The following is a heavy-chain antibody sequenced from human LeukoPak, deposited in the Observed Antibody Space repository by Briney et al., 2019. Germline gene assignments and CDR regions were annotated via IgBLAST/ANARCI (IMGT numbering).Heavy chain of an antibody. CDR2: ISSSSSYI. CDR3: ARSRDGNNAY. Sequence: PGGSLRLSCAASGFTFSSYSMSWVRQAPGKGLEWVSSISSSSSYIYYADSVKGRFTISRDNAKNSLYLQMNSLRAEDTAVYYCARSRDGNNAYWGQGTLVTVSS. D-gene: IGHD5-24*01. V-gene: IGHV3-21*01. CDR1: GFTFSSYS. J-gene: IGHJ4*02.